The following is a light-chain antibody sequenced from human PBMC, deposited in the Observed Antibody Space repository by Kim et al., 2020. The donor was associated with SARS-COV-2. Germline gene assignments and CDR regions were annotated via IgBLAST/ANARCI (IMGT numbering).Light chain of an antibody. J-gene: IGKJ1*01. CDR1: QSINSW. CDR2: EAS. V-gene: IGKV1-5*03. CDR3: QQYFGRWT. Sequence: SASVRERVTITCRASQSINSWLAWYQQKPGKAPKLLISEASNLEDGVPSRFRGSGSGTEFTLTITGLQADDVATYYCQQYFGRWTFGQGTKVDIK.